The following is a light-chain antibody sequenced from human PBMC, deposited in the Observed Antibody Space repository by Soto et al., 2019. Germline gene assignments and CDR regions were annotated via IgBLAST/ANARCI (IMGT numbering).Light chain of an antibody. CDR1: QSVSSSY. Sequence: EIVLTQSPGTLSLSPGERATLSCRASQSVSSSYLAWYQQKPGQAPRLLIYGASSRATGIPDRFSGSGSGTDFTLTISRLEPEDFAVYYGQQYVSSPFTFGHGTRLQI. J-gene: IGKJ5*01. CDR3: QQYVSSPFT. CDR2: GAS. V-gene: IGKV3-20*01.